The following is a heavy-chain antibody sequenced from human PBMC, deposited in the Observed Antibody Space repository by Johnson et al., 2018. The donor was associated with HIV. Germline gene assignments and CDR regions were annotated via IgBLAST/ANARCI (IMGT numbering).Heavy chain of an antibody. CDR2: INWNGGTP. CDR1: GFTFDEYD. D-gene: IGHD2-21*01. J-gene: IGHJ3*02. V-gene: IGHV3-20*04. CDR3: AKGLYYGGSGDYAFDM. Sequence: EVQLVESGGGLVQPGGSLRLSCAASGFTFDEYDMSWVRQAPGKGLEWVSSINWNGGTPGSADSVKGRFTIYRDNAKNSLYLQMNSLRAEDTAVYYCAKGLYYGGSGDYAFDMWGQGTMVTVSS.